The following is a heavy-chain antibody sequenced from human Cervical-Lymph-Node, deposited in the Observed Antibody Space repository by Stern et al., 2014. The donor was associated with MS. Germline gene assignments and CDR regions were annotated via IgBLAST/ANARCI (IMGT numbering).Heavy chain of an antibody. CDR3: AVGGGYYGSGSYSAFDY. D-gene: IGHD3-10*01. V-gene: IGHV1-46*01. J-gene: IGHJ4*02. CDR1: GYTFTSYY. CDR2: IYPSGGST. Sequence: VQLVQSGAEVKKPGASVKVSCKASGYTFTSYYMHWVRQAPGQGLEWMGIIYPSGGSTSCAQNFQGRVTMTRDTSTSTVYMELSSLRSEDTAVYYCAVGGGYYGSGSYSAFDYWGQGTLVTVSS.